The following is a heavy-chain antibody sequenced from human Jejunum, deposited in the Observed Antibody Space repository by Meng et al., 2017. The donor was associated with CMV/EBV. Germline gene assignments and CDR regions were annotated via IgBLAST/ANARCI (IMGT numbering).Heavy chain of an antibody. CDR2: IFASGTT. J-gene: IGHJ5*02. CDR1: IRDYY. D-gene: IGHD2-2*01. CDR3: ARGDHCGTTACYPHWFDP. V-gene: IGHV4-4*08. Sequence: IRDYYWSWIRQPPGKGLEWIGYIFASGTTDYNPSPKSRVTMSVDMSKNQFSLTLTSVTAADTAVYYCARGDHCGTTACYPHWFDPWGQGTLVTVSS.